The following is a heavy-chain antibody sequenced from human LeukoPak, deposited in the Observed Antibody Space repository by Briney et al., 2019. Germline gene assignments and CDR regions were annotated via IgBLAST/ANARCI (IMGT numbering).Heavy chain of an antibody. CDR3: ARVSGPGMNEYFHL. J-gene: IGHJ1*01. D-gene: IGHD3-10*01. V-gene: IGHV3-74*01. Sequence: GGSLRLSCAASGFTFSEAWMHWVRQAPGKGLVWVSRINNDGGTTRYADSVKGRFTISRDNAKNTLYLQMNSLRAEDTAAYYCARVSGPGMNEYFHLWGQGTLVTVSS. CDR2: INNDGGTT. CDR1: GFTFSEAW.